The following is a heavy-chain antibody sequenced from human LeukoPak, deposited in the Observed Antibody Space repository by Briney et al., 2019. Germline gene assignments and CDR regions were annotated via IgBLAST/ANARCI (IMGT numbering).Heavy chain of an antibody. Sequence: PSENLSLNCTVSGGSISSGSYYWSWIRQPAGKGLEWIGRIYTSGSTNYNPSLKSRVTISVDTSKNQFSLKLSSVTAADTAVYYCARTRPRFVDSSSGRFDPWGQGTLVTVSS. CDR2: IYTSGST. D-gene: IGHD3-22*01. V-gene: IGHV4-61*02. J-gene: IGHJ5*02. CDR3: ARTRPRFVDSSSGRFDP. CDR1: GGSISSGSYY.